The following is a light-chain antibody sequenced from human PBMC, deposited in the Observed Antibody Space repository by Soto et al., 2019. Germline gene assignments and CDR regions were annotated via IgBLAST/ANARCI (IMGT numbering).Light chain of an antibody. CDR3: SSYTTVPSPQWV. CDR2: KVE. Sequence: QSVLTQPASVSGSPGQSITIPCSGRSSDLGGLNYVSWYQQHPGKVPKLIIYKVENRPSGIPDRFSASKSGNTASLTISGLQAEDEAHYYCSSYTTVPSPQWVFAGGTKLTVL. CDR1: SSDLGGLNY. J-gene: IGLJ3*02. V-gene: IGLV2-14*01.